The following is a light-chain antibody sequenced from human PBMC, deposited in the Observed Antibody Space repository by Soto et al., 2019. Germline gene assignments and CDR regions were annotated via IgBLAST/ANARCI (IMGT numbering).Light chain of an antibody. V-gene: IGLV2-14*01. Sequence: QSVLTQPASVSGSPGQSITISCTGTSSDVGVYNYVSWYQQRPGKAPKLLIYEVTNRPSGVSNRFSGSKSGNTASLTISGLQAEDEADYYCSSYTISSSQVFGPGTKVTVL. CDR1: SSDVGVYNY. J-gene: IGLJ1*01. CDR2: EVT. CDR3: SSYTISSSQV.